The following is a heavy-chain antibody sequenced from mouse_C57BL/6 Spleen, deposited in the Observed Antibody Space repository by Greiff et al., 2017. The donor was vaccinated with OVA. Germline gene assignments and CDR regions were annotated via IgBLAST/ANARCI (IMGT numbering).Heavy chain of an antibody. Sequence: EVQVVESGGGLVKPGGSLKLSCAASGFTFSDYGMHWVRQAPEKGLEWVAYISSGSSTIYYADTVKGRFTISRDNAKNTLFLQMTSLRSEDTAMYYCARGATVVANYAMDYWGQGTSVTVSS. CDR1: GFTFSDYG. V-gene: IGHV5-17*01. D-gene: IGHD1-1*01. J-gene: IGHJ4*01. CDR3: ARGATVVANYAMDY. CDR2: ISSGSSTI.